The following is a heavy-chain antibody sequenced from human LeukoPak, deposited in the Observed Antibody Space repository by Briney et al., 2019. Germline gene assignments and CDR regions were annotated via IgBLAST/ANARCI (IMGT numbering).Heavy chain of an antibody. CDR3: ARVPDGSGWYFDY. CDR2: IWYDGSNK. Sequence: GRSLRLSCAASGFTFSSYGMHWVRQAPGKGLEWVAVIWYDGSNKYYADSVKGRFTISRDNSKNTLYLQMNSLRAEDTAAYYCARVPDGSGWYFDYWGQGTLVTVSS. V-gene: IGHV3-33*01. J-gene: IGHJ4*02. D-gene: IGHD6-19*01. CDR1: GFTFSSYG.